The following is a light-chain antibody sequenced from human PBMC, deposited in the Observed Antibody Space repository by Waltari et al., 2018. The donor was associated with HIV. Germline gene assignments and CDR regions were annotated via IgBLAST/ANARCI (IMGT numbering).Light chain of an antibody. J-gene: IGKJ1*01. Sequence: EIVLTQSPGTLSLSPGERATLSCRASQSVSSSYLAWYQQKPGQAPRLLIYGGSSRATCIPDRVSGSGSGTDFTLTISRLEPEDFAVYYCQQYGSSPRAWTFGQGTKVEIK. CDR3: QQYGSSPRAWT. CDR1: QSVSSSY. V-gene: IGKV3-20*01. CDR2: GGS.